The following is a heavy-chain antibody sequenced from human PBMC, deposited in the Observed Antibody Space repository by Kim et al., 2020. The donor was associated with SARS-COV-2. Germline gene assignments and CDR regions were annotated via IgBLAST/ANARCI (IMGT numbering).Heavy chain of an antibody. V-gene: IGHV3-11*01. CDR3: AREAQPYAGYCDF. J-gene: IGHJ4*02. D-gene: IGHD1-1*01. Sequence: YADAVKGRFTVSRDNAKDSLFLQLNSLTPGDTAVYYCAREAQPYAGYCDFWGRGTLVTVSS.